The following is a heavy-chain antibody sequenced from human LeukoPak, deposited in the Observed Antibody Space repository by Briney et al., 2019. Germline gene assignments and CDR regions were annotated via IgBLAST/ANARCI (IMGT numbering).Heavy chain of an antibody. CDR2: ISGSGGST. J-gene: IGHJ4*02. Sequence: EPGGSLRLSCAASGFTFSSYSMTWVRQAPGKGLEWVSAISGSGGSTYYADSVKGRFTISRDNSKNTLYLQMNSLRAEDTAVYYCAKDPELAVAGHFDYWGQGTLVTVSS. V-gene: IGHV3-23*01. CDR1: GFTFSSYS. CDR3: AKDPELAVAGHFDY. D-gene: IGHD6-19*01.